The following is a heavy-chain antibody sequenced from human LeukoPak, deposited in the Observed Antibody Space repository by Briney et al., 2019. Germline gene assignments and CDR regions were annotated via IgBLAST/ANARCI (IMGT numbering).Heavy chain of an antibody. J-gene: IGHJ4*02. Sequence: ASVKVSCKASGYTFTGYYMHWVRQGPGQGLEWVGWINPNSGGTNYAQKFQGRVTMTRDTSISTAYMELSRLRSDDTAVYYCARVEPPGAPIDYWGQGTLVTVSS. CDR2: INPNSGGT. D-gene: IGHD1-1*01. V-gene: IGHV1-2*02. CDR3: ARVEPPGAPIDY. CDR1: GYTFTGYY.